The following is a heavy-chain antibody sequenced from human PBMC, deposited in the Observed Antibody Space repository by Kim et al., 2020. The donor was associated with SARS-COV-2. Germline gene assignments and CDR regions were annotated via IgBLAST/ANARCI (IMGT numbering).Heavy chain of an antibody. J-gene: IGHJ4*02. D-gene: IGHD4-17*01. V-gene: IGHV1-18*01. Sequence: KLQGRVTMTTDTSTSTAYMELRSLRSDDTAVYYCARDDEVTTVTGGYFDYWGQGTLVTVSS. CDR3: ARDDEVTTVTGGYFDY.